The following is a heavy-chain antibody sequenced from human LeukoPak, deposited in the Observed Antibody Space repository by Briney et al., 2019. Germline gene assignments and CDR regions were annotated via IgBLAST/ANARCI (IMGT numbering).Heavy chain of an antibody. D-gene: IGHD3-22*01. V-gene: IGHV3-23*01. CDR3: AKGGRSGYYYYYYYYMDV. J-gene: IGHJ6*03. CDR1: GFTFSSYG. Sequence: GGSLRLSCAASGFTFSSYGMSWVRQAPGKGLEWVSAISGSGGSTYYADSVKGRFTISRDNSKNTLYLQMNSLRAEDTAVYYCAKGGRSGYYYYYYYYMDVWGKGTTVTISS. CDR2: ISGSGGST.